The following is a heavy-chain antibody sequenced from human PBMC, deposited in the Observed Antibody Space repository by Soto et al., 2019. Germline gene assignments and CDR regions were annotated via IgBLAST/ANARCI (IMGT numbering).Heavy chain of an antibody. CDR1: GFTFSDHY. J-gene: IGHJ4*02. Sequence: QVQLVESGGGLVKPGGSLRLSCAASGFTFSDHYMTSIRQAPGKGLEWLSYISSSGTTIYYAESVRGRFTISRDNAKNSLYLQMNSLRVDDSAVYYCARVGDMAYKDWGQGTLVTVSP. CDR3: ARVGDMAYKD. V-gene: IGHV3-11*01. CDR2: ISSSGTTI. D-gene: IGHD3-3*01.